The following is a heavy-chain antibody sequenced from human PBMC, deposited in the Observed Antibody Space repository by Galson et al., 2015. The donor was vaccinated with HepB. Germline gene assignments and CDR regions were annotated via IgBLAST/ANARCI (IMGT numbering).Heavy chain of an antibody. CDR2: IWYDGSDK. D-gene: IGHD2-2*01. CDR1: AFTFSSYA. CDR3: ARESSRYPDAFDI. Sequence: SLRLSCAASAFTFSSYAMHWVRQAPGKGLEWVAVIWYDGSDKYYADSVKGRFTISRDNSKNTLFLQMNSLRVEDTAVYYCARESSRYPDAFDIWGQGTMVTVSS. J-gene: IGHJ3*02. V-gene: IGHV3-33*01.